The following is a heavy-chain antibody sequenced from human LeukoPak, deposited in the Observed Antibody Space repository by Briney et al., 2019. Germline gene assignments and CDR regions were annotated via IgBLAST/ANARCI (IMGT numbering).Heavy chain of an antibody. CDR3: AGDVRPDY. V-gene: IGHV3-7*04. CDR2: IKQDGTEE. J-gene: IGHJ4*02. Sequence: GGSLRLSCAASGFTFSSYWMSWVRQAPGEGLEWVANIKQDGTEEYYMDSVKGRFSISRDNAKNSLYLQMNALRAEDTAVYYCAGDVRPDYWGQGTLVTVST. CDR1: GFTFSSYW. D-gene: IGHD6-6*01.